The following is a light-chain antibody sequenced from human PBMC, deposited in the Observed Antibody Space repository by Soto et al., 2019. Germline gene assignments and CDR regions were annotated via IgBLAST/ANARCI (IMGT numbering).Light chain of an antibody. Sequence: EIVLTQSPATLSLSPGERATLSCRASQSVSSSLAWYQQKLGQAPRLLIYGASNRATGIPDRFSGSGSGTDFTLTISRLEPEDFAVYYCQQYGSSGTFGQGTKVEIK. CDR3: QQYGSSGT. V-gene: IGKV3-20*01. CDR2: GAS. J-gene: IGKJ1*01. CDR1: QSVSSS.